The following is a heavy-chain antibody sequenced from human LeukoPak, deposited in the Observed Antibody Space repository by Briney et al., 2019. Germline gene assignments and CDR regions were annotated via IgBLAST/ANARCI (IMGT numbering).Heavy chain of an antibody. V-gene: IGHV7-4-1*02. Sequence: ASVKVSCKASGYTFTSYAMNWVREAPGQGLEWMGWINTNTGNPTYAQGLTGRFVFSLDTSVSTAYLQISSLKAEDTAVYYCAIWYCSGGRCYSNARTFDYWGQGTRVTVSS. CDR3: AIWYCSGGRCYSNARTFDY. D-gene: IGHD2-15*01. CDR2: INTNTGNP. J-gene: IGHJ4*02. CDR1: GYTFTSYA.